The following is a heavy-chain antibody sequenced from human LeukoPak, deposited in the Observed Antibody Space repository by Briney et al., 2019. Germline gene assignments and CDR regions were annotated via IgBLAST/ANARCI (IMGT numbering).Heavy chain of an antibody. Sequence: SETLSLTCIVSGGSISSSSYYWGWIRQPPGKGLEWIGSIYYSGSTYYNPSLKSRVTISVDTSKNQFSLKLSSVTAADTAVYYCARTCTNGVCFFDYWGQGTLVTVSS. D-gene: IGHD2-8*01. J-gene: IGHJ4*02. CDR3: ARTCTNGVCFFDY. V-gene: IGHV4-39*01. CDR2: IYYSGST. CDR1: GGSISSSSYY.